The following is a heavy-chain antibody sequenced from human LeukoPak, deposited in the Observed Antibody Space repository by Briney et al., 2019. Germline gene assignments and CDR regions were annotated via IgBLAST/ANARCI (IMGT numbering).Heavy chain of an antibody. CDR1: GYSFTNYW. CDR3: ARLATAGKVNFYYYYMDV. V-gene: IGHV5-51*01. D-gene: IGHD6-13*01. Sequence: GESLKISCKGSGYSFTNYWIGWVRQMPGKGLEWMGIIYPGDSDTRYGPSFQGQVTISADKSISTAYLQWSSLRASDTAMYYCARLATAGKVNFYYYYMDVWGKGTTVTVSS. CDR2: IYPGDSDT. J-gene: IGHJ6*03.